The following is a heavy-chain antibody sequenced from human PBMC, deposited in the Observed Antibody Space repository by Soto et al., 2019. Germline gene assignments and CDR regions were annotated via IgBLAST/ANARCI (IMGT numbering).Heavy chain of an antibody. Sequence: ASVKVSCEASGYSFTSFPINWVRQAPGQRLEWMGWINGGNGNTQYSQKFQGRVIISRDTSASTAYMELSSLSSEDTAVYYCARQSSITFDYWGLGTLVTVSS. CDR1: GYSFTSFP. J-gene: IGHJ4*02. CDR2: INGGNGNT. V-gene: IGHV1-3*01. CDR3: ARQSSITFDY. D-gene: IGHD1-20*01.